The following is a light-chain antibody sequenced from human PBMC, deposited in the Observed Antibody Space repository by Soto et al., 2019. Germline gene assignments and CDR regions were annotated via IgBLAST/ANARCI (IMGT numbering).Light chain of an antibody. Sequence: QSVLTQPPSVSGAPGQRVTISCTGSSSNIGAGYDVHWYQQLPGTAPKLLIYGHSNRPSRVPDRFSGSKSGTSASLAITGLQAEDEAEYSCQTYDSSMRGSKVFGGGTKLTV. V-gene: IGLV1-40*01. CDR1: SSNIGAGYD. J-gene: IGLJ3*02. CDR3: QTYDSSMRGSKV. CDR2: GHS.